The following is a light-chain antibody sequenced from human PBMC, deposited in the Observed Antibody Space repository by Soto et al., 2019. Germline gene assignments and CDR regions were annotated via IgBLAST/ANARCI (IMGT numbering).Light chain of an antibody. V-gene: IGLV2-14*03. J-gene: IGLJ7*01. CDR1: SGDVGAYNF. Sequence: QSALTQPASVSGSPGQSITISCTGTSGDVGAYNFVSWYQQHPGKAPKLIVYHVSDRPSGFSSRFSGSKSGNSASLTISGLHAEDEADYYFSSHAGSDTFVFGTGTQLTVL. CDR3: SSHAGSDTFV. CDR2: HVS.